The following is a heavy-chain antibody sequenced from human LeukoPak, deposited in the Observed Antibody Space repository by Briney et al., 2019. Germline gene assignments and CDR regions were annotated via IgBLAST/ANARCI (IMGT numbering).Heavy chain of an antibody. Sequence: ASVKVSCKTSGYTFTSYGISWVRQAPGQGLEWMGWISGYNGNTNYAQELQGRVPMTTDTSTSTAYMELRSLRSDDTAVYYCARVGAWSSSWFRPPFDYWGQGTLVTVSS. V-gene: IGHV1-18*01. CDR2: ISGYNGNT. J-gene: IGHJ4*02. CDR1: GYTFTSYG. D-gene: IGHD6-13*01. CDR3: ARVGAWSSSWFRPPFDY.